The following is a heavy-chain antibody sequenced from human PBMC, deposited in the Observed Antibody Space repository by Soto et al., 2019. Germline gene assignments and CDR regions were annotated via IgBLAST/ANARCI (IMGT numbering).Heavy chain of an antibody. J-gene: IGHJ4*02. Sequence: SETLSLTCTVSGGSISSSSYYWGWIRQPPGKGLEWIGTVYYSGSTHYNPSLKSRVTISVDMSKNQFSLKVNSVTAADTEVYYCARGYCTNGVCLPYYFDYWGQGTLVTVSS. D-gene: IGHD2-8*01. CDR1: GGSISSSSYY. CDR3: ARGYCTNGVCLPYYFDY. V-gene: IGHV4-39*01. CDR2: VYYSGST.